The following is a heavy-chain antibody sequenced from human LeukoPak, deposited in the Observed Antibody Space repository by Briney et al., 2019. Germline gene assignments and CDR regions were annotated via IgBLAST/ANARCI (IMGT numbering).Heavy chain of an antibody. CDR3: ATPMVVAADLPGPFDP. CDR2: ISGSGGST. J-gene: IGHJ5*02. Sequence: GGSLRLSCAASGFTFSSYAMSWVRQAPGKGLEWVSAISGSGGSTYYADSVKGRFTISRDNSKNTLYLQMNSLRAEDTAVYYCATPMVVAADLPGPFDPWGQGTLVTVSS. CDR1: GFTFSSYA. D-gene: IGHD2-15*01. V-gene: IGHV3-23*01.